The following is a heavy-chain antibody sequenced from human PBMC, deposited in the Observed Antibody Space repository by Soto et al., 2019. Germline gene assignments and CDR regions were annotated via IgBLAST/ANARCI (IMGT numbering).Heavy chain of an antibody. J-gene: IGHJ6*02. D-gene: IGHD3-22*01. Sequence: GASVKVSCKASGGTFSSYAISWVRQAPGQGLEWMGGIIPIFGTANYAQKFQGRVTITADESTSTAYMELSSLRSEDTAVYHCARDYYDSSGYYYGMDVWGQGTTVTAP. CDR3: ARDYYDSSGYYYGMDV. V-gene: IGHV1-69*13. CDR2: IIPIFGTA. CDR1: GGTFSSYA.